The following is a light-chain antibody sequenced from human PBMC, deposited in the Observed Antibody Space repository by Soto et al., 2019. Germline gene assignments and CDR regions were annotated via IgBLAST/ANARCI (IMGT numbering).Light chain of an antibody. CDR2: DAS. CDR1: QSVSSY. Sequence: EIVLTQSPATLSLSPGERATLSCRASQSVSSYLAWYQQKPGQAPRLLIYDASNRATGIPARFSGSGSGTDFTLPISSLEPEDFAVYYCQQRSNWPWTVGQGTKVEIK. J-gene: IGKJ1*01. CDR3: QQRSNWPWT. V-gene: IGKV3-11*01.